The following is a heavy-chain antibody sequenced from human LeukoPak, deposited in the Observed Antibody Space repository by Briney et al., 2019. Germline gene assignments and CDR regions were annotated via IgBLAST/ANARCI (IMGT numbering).Heavy chain of an antibody. CDR1: GYTFTDYY. D-gene: IGHD1-26*01. V-gene: IGHV1-2*02. CDR3: ARNLVGPTDVDY. J-gene: IGHJ4*02. Sequence: GASVKVSCKTSGYTFTDYYIHWVRQAPGQGLEWMGWINTSSGGTNYAQKFQGRVTMTRDTSISTAYMDLSSLTSDDTAVYYCARNLVGPTDVDYWGQGTPVTVSA. CDR2: INTSSGGT.